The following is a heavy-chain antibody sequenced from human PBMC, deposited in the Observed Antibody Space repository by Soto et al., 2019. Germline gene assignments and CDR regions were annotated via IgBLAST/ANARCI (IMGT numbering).Heavy chain of an antibody. D-gene: IGHD5-18*01. V-gene: IGHV1-69*06. CDR2: IIPVFGTG. Sequence: SVKVSCKASGGTFSSYAISWVRQAPGQGLEWMGGIIPVFGTGIYAQKFQGRVTITADKSTNTAYMELSSLRSEDTAVYFCARVGGTGGYTYGLDYWGQGTLVTVSS. J-gene: IGHJ4*02. CDR1: GGTFSSYA. CDR3: ARVGGTGGYTYGLDY.